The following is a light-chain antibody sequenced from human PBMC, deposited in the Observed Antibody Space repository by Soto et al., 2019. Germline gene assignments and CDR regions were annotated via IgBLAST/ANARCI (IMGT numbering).Light chain of an antibody. CDR3: SSYTSNSTPYV. V-gene: IGLV2-14*01. CDR1: SSDVGGYNY. CDR2: EVS. J-gene: IGLJ1*01. Sequence: QSVLTQPASVSGSPGQSITISCTGTSSDVGGYNYVSWYQQHPGKAPKLMIYEVSNRPSGVSNRFSGSKSGNTASLTISGLQAEDEADYYCSSYTSNSTPYVFGTGTKLTV.